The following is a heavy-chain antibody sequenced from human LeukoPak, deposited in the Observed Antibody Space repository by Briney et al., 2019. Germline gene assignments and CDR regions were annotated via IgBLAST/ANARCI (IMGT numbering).Heavy chain of an antibody. CDR2: ISSSGSTI. CDR1: GFTFSDYY. Sequence: GGSLRLSCAASGFTFSDYYMSWIRQAPGKGLEWVSYISSSGSTIYYADSVKGRFTISRDNAKNSLYLQMNSLRAEDTAVYYCPRVSFLAQQLVFYYYYYYMDVWGKGTTVTVSS. V-gene: IGHV3-11*01. D-gene: IGHD6-13*01. CDR3: PRVSFLAQQLVFYYYYYYMDV. J-gene: IGHJ6*03.